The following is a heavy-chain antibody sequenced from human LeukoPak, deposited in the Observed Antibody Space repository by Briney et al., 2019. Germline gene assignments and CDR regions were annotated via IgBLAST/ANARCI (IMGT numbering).Heavy chain of an antibody. CDR2: IGTSSTTI. V-gene: IGHV3-48*01. CDR1: GFTFSSYT. J-gene: IGHJ5*02. D-gene: IGHD3-10*01. CDR3: ARVIYGSGTYYKGWFDP. Sequence: GGSLRLSCAASGFTFSSYTMNWVRQPPGKGLEWVSNIGTSSTTIYYADSVKGRFTISRDNSKNMLYLQMNGLRAEDTAVYYCARVIYGSGTYYKGWFDPWGQGTLVTVSS.